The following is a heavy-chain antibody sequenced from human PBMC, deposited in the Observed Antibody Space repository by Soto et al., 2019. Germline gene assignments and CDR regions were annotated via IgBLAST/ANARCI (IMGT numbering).Heavy chain of an antibody. CDR2: INPSGGST. CDR1: GYTFTSYY. Sequence: ASVKVSCKASGYTFTSYYMHWVRQAPGQGLEWMGIINPSGGSTSYAQKFQGRVTMTRDTSTSTVYMELSSLRSEDTAVYYCARVFLATRRGDAFDIWGQGTMVTVSS. D-gene: IGHD5-12*01. V-gene: IGHV1-46*01. CDR3: ARVFLATRRGDAFDI. J-gene: IGHJ3*02.